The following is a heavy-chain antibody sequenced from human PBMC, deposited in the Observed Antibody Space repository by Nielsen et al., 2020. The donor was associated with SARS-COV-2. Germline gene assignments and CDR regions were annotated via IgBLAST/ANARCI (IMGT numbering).Heavy chain of an antibody. V-gene: IGHV3-15*01. J-gene: IGHJ6*02. CDR1: GFTFSNAW. CDR3: AKVRSGWYARYYYYGMDV. Sequence: GESLKISCAASGFTFSNAWMSWVRQAPGKGLEWVGRIKSKTDGGTTDYAAPVKGRFTISRDDSKNTLYLQMNSLKTEDTAVYYCAKVRSGWYARYYYYGMDVWGQGTTVTVSS. D-gene: IGHD6-19*01. CDR2: IKSKTDGGTT.